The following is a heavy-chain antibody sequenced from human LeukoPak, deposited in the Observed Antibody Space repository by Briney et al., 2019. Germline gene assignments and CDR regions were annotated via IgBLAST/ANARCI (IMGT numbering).Heavy chain of an antibody. CDR2: ISGSGGST. CDR1: GFTFRISW. V-gene: IGHV3-23*01. CDR3: AKENVLLWFGDLYYFDY. D-gene: IGHD3-10*01. Sequence: GGSLRLSCAASGFTFRISWMSWVRQAPGKGLEWVSAISGSGGSTYYADSVKGRFTISRDNSKNTLYLQMNSLRAEDTAVYYCAKENVLLWFGDLYYFDYWGQGTLVTVSS. J-gene: IGHJ4*02.